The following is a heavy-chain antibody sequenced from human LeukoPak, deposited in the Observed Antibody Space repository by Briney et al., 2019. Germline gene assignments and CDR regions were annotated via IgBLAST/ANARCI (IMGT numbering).Heavy chain of an antibody. CDR1: GFTFSSYA. V-gene: IGHV3-23*01. Sequence: GGSLRLSCAASGFTFSSYAMSWVRQAPGKGLEWVSAISGSGGSTYYADSVKGRFTISRDNSKNTLYLQMNSLRAEDTAVYYCATLLWFGELFPRYFDDRGQGTLVTVSS. CDR2: ISGSGGST. D-gene: IGHD3-10*01. J-gene: IGHJ4*02. CDR3: ATLLWFGELFPRYFDD.